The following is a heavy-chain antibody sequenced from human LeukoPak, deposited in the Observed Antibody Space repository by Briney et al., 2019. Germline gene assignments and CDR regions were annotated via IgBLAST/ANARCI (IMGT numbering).Heavy chain of an antibody. CDR2: ISGSGGST. CDR1: GFSFTGHA. CDR3: ARDLDYGGRSNFDH. D-gene: IGHD4-23*01. V-gene: IGHV3-23*01. J-gene: IGHJ4*02. Sequence: PGGSLRLSCAASGFSFTGHAMSWVRQAPGKGLEWVAAISGSGGSTYYADSVKGRFTISRDNSKDTLYLQMNSLRAEDTAVYYCARDLDYGGRSNFDHWGQGTLVTVSS.